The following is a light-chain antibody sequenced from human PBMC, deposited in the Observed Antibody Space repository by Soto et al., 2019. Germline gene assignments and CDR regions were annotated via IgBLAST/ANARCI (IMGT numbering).Light chain of an antibody. V-gene: IGKV1-5*03. CDR2: KAS. Sequence: DIQMTQSPSTLSASVGDRVIITCRASQSISGWLAWYQQKPGKAPKLLIYKASSLESGGPSRFSGSGSGTEFTLTISSLQPDDFATYYCHEYNTHSRYTFGQGTKLEIK. CDR3: HEYNTHSRYT. J-gene: IGKJ2*01. CDR1: QSISGW.